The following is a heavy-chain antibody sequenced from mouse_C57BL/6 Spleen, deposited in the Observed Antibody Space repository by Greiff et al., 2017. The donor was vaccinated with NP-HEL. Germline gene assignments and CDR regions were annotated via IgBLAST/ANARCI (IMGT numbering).Heavy chain of an antibody. CDR1: GYTFTSYW. V-gene: IGHV1-64*01. Sequence: QVQLQQPGAELVKPGASVKLSCKASGYTFTSYWMHWVKQRPGQGLEWIGMIHPTSGSTNYNEKFKSKATLTVDKSSSTAYMQLSSLTSEDSGVYDCARWPTVGATGFDYWGQGTTLTVPS. CDR2: IHPTSGST. D-gene: IGHD1-1*01. J-gene: IGHJ2*01. CDR3: ARWPTVGATGFDY.